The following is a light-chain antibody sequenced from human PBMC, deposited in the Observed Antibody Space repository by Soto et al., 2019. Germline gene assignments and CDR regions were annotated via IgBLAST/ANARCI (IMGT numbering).Light chain of an antibody. CDR3: QQYYSYPRT. CDR1: QVISSY. V-gene: IGKV1-8*01. Sequence: AIPMTQSPSSFSASTRDKVTNNFRASQVISSYLAWYQQKPGKAPKLLIYAASTLQSGVPSRFSGSGSGTDFTLTISCLQSEDFATYYCQQYYSYPRTFGQGTKVDIK. J-gene: IGKJ1*01. CDR2: AAS.